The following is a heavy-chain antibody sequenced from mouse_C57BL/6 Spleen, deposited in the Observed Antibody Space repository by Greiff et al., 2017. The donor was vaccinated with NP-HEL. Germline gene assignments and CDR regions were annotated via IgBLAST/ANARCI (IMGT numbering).Heavy chain of an antibody. CDR3: TRGGWDVNYAMDY. D-gene: IGHD4-1*01. V-gene: IGHV5-9-1*02. J-gene: IGHJ4*01. CDR2: ISSGGDYI. Sequence: EVMLVESGEGLVKPGGSLKLSCAASGFTFSSYAMSWVRQTPEKRLEWVAYISSGGDYIYYADTVKGRFSISRDNTRNTLYLQMSSLKSEDTAMYYCTRGGWDVNYAMDYWGQGTSVTVSS. CDR1: GFTFSSYA.